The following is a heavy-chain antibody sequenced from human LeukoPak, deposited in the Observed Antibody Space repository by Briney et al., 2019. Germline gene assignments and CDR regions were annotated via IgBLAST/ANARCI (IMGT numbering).Heavy chain of an antibody. Sequence: GASVKVSCKASGYTFTSCAMNWVRQAPGQGLEWMGWMNPNSGNTGYAQKFQGRVTMTRHTSISTAYMELSSLRSEDTAVYYCARESGFYGSGSRFWGQGTLVTVSS. V-gene: IGHV1-8*02. CDR2: MNPNSGNT. CDR1: GYTFTSCA. D-gene: IGHD3-10*01. CDR3: ARESGFYGSGSRF. J-gene: IGHJ4*02.